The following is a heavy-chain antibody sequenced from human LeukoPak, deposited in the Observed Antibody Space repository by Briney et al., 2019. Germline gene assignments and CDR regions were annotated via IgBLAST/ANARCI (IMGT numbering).Heavy chain of an antibody. CDR3: ARERTTVVSGTTIGAY. V-gene: IGHV3-48*03. D-gene: IGHD4-11*01. Sequence: GGSLRLSCAASGLSFSTYEMNWVRQAPGKGLEWISYISGSSSSIYYADSVKGRFTIPRDNAKNSLYLQMNSLRADDTAVYYCARERTTVVSGTTIGAYWGQGTLVTVSS. CDR1: GLSFSTYE. CDR2: ISGSSSSI. J-gene: IGHJ4*02.